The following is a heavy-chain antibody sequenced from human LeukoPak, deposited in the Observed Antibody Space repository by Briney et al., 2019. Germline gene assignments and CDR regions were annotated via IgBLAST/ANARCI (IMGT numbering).Heavy chain of an antibody. Sequence: PSETLSLTCTVSGGSISSYYWSWLRQPPGKGLEWIGYIYYSGSTNYNPSLKSRVTISVDTSKNQFSLKLSSVTAADTAVYYCARERWGSTVVSSSYYMDVWGKGTTVTVSS. V-gene: IGHV4-59*01. CDR1: GGSISSYY. CDR3: ARERWGSTVVSSSYYMDV. CDR2: IYYSGST. D-gene: IGHD4-23*01. J-gene: IGHJ6*03.